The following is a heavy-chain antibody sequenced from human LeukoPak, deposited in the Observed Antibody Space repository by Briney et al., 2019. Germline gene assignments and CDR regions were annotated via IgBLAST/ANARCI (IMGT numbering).Heavy chain of an antibody. D-gene: IGHD4-17*01. CDR1: GYTFTGYY. J-gene: IGHJ3*02. CDR3: ARVDYGDLHDAFDI. CDR2: INPNSGGT. Sequence: ASVKVSCKASGYTFTGYYMHWVRQAPGQGLEWMGWINPNSGGTNYAQKFQGRVTMTRDTSISTAYMELSRLRSDDTAVYYCARVDYGDLHDAFDIWGQGTMVTVSP. V-gene: IGHV1-2*02.